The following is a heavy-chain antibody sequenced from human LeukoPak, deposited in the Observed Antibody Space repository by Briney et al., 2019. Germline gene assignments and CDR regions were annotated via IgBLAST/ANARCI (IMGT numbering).Heavy chain of an antibody. J-gene: IGHJ5*02. Sequence: SETLSLTCAVSGYSISSGCYWGWIRQPPGKGLGWIGSIYHSGSTYYNPSLKSRVTISVDTSKNQFSLKLSSVTAADTAVYYCARHGITGRLPLNNWFDPWGQGTLVTVSS. D-gene: IGHD3-10*01. CDR3: ARHGITGRLPLNNWFDP. CDR2: IYHSGST. CDR1: GYSISSGCY. V-gene: IGHV4-38-2*01.